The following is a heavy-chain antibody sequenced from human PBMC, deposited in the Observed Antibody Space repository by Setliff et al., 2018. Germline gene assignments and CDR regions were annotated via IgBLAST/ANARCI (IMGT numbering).Heavy chain of an antibody. D-gene: IGHD3-22*01. J-gene: IGHJ6*03. CDR2: KYYSGST. CDR1: GSSFSSYS. V-gene: IGHV4-59*08. CDR3: ARWRVRDSGYYPRLSYMDA. Sequence: SETLSLTCTVSGSSFSSYSWSWIRQPPGKGLEWIGYKYYSGSTNSNPSLKSRVTISVDTSKNQFSLKLSSVTAADTAVYYCARWRVRDSGYYPRLSYMDAWGKGTTVTVSS.